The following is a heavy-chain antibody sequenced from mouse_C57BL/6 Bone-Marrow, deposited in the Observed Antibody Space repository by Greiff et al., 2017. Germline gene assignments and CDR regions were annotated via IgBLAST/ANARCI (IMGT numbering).Heavy chain of an antibody. D-gene: IGHD2-10*01. CDR2: IDPANGNT. V-gene: IGHV14-3*01. CDR3: SPSYYGKSGVYAMDY. J-gene: IGHJ4*01. Sequence: VQLKQSVAELVRPGASVKLSCTASGFNIKNTYMHWVKQRPEQGLEWIGRIDPANGNTKYAPKFQGKATITADTSSNTAYLQLSSLTSEDTAIYYCSPSYYGKSGVYAMDYWGQGTSVTVSS. CDR1: GFNIKNTY.